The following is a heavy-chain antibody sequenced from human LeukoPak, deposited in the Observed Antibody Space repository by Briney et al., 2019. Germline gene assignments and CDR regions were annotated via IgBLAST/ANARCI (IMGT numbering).Heavy chain of an antibody. Sequence: GGSLRLSCAASGFSFTSYGMHWVRQAPGKGLEWVAVIWYDGTNKYYADSVKGRFTISRDTSNNMLYLQMNSLRAEDTAVYYCARVSESGNSDYWGQGTLVTVSS. J-gene: IGHJ4*02. V-gene: IGHV3-33*01. CDR2: IWYDGTNK. D-gene: IGHD4-23*01. CDR1: GFSFTSYG. CDR3: ARVSESGNSDY.